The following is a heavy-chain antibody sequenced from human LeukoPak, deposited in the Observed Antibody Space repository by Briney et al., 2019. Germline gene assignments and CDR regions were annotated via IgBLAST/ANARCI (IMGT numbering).Heavy chain of an antibody. CDR2: ISAYNGNT. D-gene: IGHD3-3*01. CDR3: ARDLRVYDFWSGYPYLFDY. J-gene: IGHJ4*02. V-gene: IGHV1-18*01. CDR1: GYTFTSYG. Sequence: ASVKVSCKASGYTFTSYGISWVRQAPGQGLEWMGWISAYNGNTNYAQKLQGRVTMTTDTSTSTAYMELRSLRSDDTAVYYCARDLRVYDFWSGYPYLFDYWGQGTLVTVSS.